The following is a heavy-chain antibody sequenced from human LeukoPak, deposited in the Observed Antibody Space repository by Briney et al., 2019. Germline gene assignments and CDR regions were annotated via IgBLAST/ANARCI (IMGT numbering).Heavy chain of an antibody. V-gene: IGHV4-59*01. CDR2: IYYSGST. Sequence: PSKTLSLTCTVSGGSISSYYWSWIRQPPGKELEWIGYIYYSGSTNYNPSLKSRVTISVDTSKNQFSLKLRSVTAADTAVYYCARDLGLYYFDYWGQGTLVTVSS. CDR1: GGSISSYY. J-gene: IGHJ4*02. CDR3: ARDLGLYYFDY.